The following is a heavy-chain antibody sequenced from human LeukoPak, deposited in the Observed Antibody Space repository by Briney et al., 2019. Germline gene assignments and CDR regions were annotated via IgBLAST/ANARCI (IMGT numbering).Heavy chain of an antibody. D-gene: IGHD2-15*01. CDR2: INQAGSEK. Sequence: GGSLRLSCAASGFIFSSYWMSWVRQAPGKGLEWVANINQAGSEKYYVDSVKGRFTISRDNAKNSLFLQMNSLRAEDTAVYFCARVVVGVTNRFDPWGQGALVIVSS. V-gene: IGHV3-7*05. J-gene: IGHJ5*02. CDR1: GFIFSSYW. CDR3: ARVVVGVTNRFDP.